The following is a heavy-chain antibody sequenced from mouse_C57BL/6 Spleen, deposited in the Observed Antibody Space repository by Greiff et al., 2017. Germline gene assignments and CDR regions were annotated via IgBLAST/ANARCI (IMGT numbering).Heavy chain of an antibody. V-gene: IGHV2-4*01. CDR3: AKKWGSQDDAMDY. D-gene: IGHD1-1*01. CDR1: GFSFTSYG. Sequence: QVQLQESGPGLVQPSQSLSITCTVSGFSFTSYGVHWVLQPPGKGLEWLGVIWRGGNTNYNAAVISRLSISKDNTKGQVFFKMDSLQADDTATYYCAKKWGSQDDAMDYWGQGTSVTVSS. J-gene: IGHJ4*01. CDR2: IWRGGNT.